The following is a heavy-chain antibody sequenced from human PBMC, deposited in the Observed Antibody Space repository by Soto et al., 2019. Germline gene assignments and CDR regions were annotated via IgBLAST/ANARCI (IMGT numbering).Heavy chain of an antibody. Sequence: SETLSLTCDVSGDSIRSGDYYWSWIRQYPGKGLEWIGYIHYSGNTYYNPSLKSRVTISVDTSKNQFSLKLSSVTAADTAVYYCAKLYYGDYAYFDYWGQGTLVTVSS. CDR3: AKLYYGDYAYFDY. CDR2: IHYSGNT. D-gene: IGHD4-17*01. V-gene: IGHV4-30-4*01. CDR1: GDSIRSGDYY. J-gene: IGHJ4*02.